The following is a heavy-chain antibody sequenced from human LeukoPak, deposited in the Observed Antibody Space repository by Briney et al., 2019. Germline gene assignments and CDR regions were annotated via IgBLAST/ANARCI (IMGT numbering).Heavy chain of an antibody. CDR3: ATEIVGYGDVHYFDS. D-gene: IGHD4-17*01. Sequence: GASVEVSCKVSGYTLTEISMHWVRQATGQGLEWMGGFNPEDVETIYARSFQGRLTVTEDTSTDTAYMELSSLRAEDTAMYYCATEIVGYGDVHYFDSWGQGTLVTVSS. V-gene: IGHV1-24*01. CDR1: GYTLTEIS. CDR2: FNPEDVET. J-gene: IGHJ4*02.